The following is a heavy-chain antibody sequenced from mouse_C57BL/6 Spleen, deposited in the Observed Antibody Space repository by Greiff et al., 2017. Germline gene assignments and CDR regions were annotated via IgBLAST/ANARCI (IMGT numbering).Heavy chain of an antibody. Sequence: VQLKQSGPELVKPGASVKMSCKASGYTFTDYNMHWVKQSHGKSLEWIGYINPNNGGTSYNQKFKGKATLTVNKSSSTAYMGLRSLTSEDSAVYYCARGRGWYFDVWGTGTTVTVSS. CDR1: GYTFTDYN. J-gene: IGHJ1*03. CDR2: INPNNGGT. CDR3: ARGRGWYFDV. V-gene: IGHV1-22*01.